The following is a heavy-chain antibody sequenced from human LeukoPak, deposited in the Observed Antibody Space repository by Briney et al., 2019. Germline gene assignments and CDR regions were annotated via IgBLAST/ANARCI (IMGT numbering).Heavy chain of an antibody. J-gene: IGHJ3*02. Sequence: ASVKVSCKASGYTFTGYYMHWVRQAPGQGLEWMGWINPNSGGTNYAQKFQGRVTMTRDTSISTAYMELSRLRSDDTAVYYCARKEVIGPLGAFDIWGQGTMVTVSS. CDR2: INPNSGGT. CDR3: ARKEVIGPLGAFDI. CDR1: GYTFTGYY. D-gene: IGHD3-22*01. V-gene: IGHV1-2*02.